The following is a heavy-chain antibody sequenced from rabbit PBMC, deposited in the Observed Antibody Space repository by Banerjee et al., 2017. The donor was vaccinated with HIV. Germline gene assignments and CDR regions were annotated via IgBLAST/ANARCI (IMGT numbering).Heavy chain of an antibody. CDR1: VFSFSNSYW. J-gene: IGHJ4*01. CDR2: IGAGSSGTT. D-gene: IGHD4-1*01. Sequence: QEQLVESGGGLVQPEGSLTLTCTTSVFSFSNSYWICWVRQAPGKGLEWIACIGAGSSGTTYYASWAKGRFTISKTSSTTVTLQMTSLTAADTATYFCARDLAGVIGWNFNLWGPGTLVTVS. CDR3: ARDLAGVIGWNFNL. V-gene: IGHV1S45*01.